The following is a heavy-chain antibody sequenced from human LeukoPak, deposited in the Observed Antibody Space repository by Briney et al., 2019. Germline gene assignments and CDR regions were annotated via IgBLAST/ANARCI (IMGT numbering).Heavy chain of an antibody. CDR1: GYTFTNYY. J-gene: IGHJ4*02. Sequence: GASVKVSCKASGYTFTNYYIHWVRQAPGQGLEWMGVINPSVVGTTYAQRFQGRVTMTRDTSTSTVYMEVSGLRSEDTAVYYCARGGHCTKGVCYIFDYWGQGTLVTVSS. V-gene: IGHV1-46*01. D-gene: IGHD2-8*01. CDR2: INPSVVGT. CDR3: ARGGHCTKGVCYIFDY.